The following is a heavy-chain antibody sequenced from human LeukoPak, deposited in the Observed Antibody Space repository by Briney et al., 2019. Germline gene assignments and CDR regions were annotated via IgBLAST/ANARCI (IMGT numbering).Heavy chain of an antibody. Sequence: SETMSLTCAVSGGSISSGGYSWNWIRQPPGKGLEWMGYIYHSGSTYYNPSLKSRVTISVDRSKNQFSLKLSSVTAADTAVYYCARGDSSGYYRYFDYWGQGTLVTVSS. CDR2: IYHSGST. CDR1: GGSISSGGYS. CDR3: ARGDSSGYYRYFDY. J-gene: IGHJ4*02. V-gene: IGHV4-30-2*01. D-gene: IGHD3-22*01.